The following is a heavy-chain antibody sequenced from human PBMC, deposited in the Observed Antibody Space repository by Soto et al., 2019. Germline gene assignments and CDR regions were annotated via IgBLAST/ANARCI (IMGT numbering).Heavy chain of an antibody. J-gene: IGHJ4*02. Sequence: QVQLVQSGAEVKKPGSSVKVSCKASGGTFSSYTISWVRQAPGQGLEWMGRIIPILGIANYAQKFQGRVTITADKSTSTAYMELSSLRSEDTAVYYCARDQGWNDNCFDYWGQGTLVTVSS. CDR1: GGTFSSYT. V-gene: IGHV1-69*08. CDR2: IIPILGIA. D-gene: IGHD1-1*01. CDR3: ARDQGWNDNCFDY.